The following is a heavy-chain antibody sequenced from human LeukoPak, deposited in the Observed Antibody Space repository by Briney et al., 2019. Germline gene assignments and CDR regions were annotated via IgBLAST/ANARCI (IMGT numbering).Heavy chain of an antibody. J-gene: IGHJ6*03. CDR1: GGSFSGYY. Sequence: SETLSLTCAVYGGSFSGYYWSWIRQPPGKGLEWIGEINHSGSTNYNPSLKSRVTISVDTSKNQFSLKLSSVTAADTAVYYCARLLEYFNYMDVWGKGTTVTVSS. CDR2: INHSGST. V-gene: IGHV4-34*01. D-gene: IGHD2/OR15-2a*01. CDR3: ARLLEYFNYMDV.